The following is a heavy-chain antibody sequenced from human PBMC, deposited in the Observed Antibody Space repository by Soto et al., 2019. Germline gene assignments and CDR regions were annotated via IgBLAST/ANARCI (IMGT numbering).Heavy chain of an antibody. Sequence: QVQLVESGGGVVQPARSLRLSCAASGFTFSSYGMHWVRQAPGKGLEWVAVISYDGSNKYYADSVKGRFTISRDNSKNTLYLQMNSLRAEDTAVYYCAESGSSHGALDYWGQGTLVTVSS. V-gene: IGHV3-30*18. CDR3: AESGSSHGALDY. CDR2: ISYDGSNK. D-gene: IGHD1-26*01. CDR1: GFTFSSYG. J-gene: IGHJ4*02.